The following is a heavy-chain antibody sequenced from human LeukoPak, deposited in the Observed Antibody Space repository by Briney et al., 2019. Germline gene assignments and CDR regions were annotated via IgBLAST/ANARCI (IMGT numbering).Heavy chain of an antibody. V-gene: IGHV3-33*01. Sequence: GGSLGLSCITSGFTFTNYGINWVRQAPGKGLEWVAAIWYDGSKTSYTDSVKGRFTVSRDISKNTVYLQMNGLKAEDTAVYYCARDDCSTTPCYAYWGQGTLVTVSS. J-gene: IGHJ4*02. CDR1: GFTFTNYG. CDR3: ARDDCSTTPCYAY. D-gene: IGHD2-2*01. CDR2: IWYDGSKT.